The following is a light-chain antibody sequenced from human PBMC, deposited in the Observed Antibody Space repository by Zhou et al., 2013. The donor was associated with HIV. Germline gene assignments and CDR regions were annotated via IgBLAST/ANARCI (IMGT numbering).Light chain of an antibody. CDR2: GSS. Sequence: AIQMTQSPSSLSASVADRVTITCRASQGIRNDLGWYQQKPGKAPKLLIYGSSTLQSGVPSRFSGSGSGTDFTLTISSLQPDDFATYYCQQYRSYPYTFGQGTKLEIK. V-gene: IGKV1-6*01. CDR1: QGIRND. CDR3: QQYRSYPYT. J-gene: IGKJ2*01.